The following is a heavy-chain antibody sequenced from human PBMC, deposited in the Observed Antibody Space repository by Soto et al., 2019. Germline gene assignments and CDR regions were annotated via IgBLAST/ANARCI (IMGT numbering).Heavy chain of an antibody. D-gene: IGHD6-13*01. Sequence: EVQLLESGGGLVQPGGSLRLSCAASGFTFSSYAMSWVRQAPGKGLEWVSAISGSGGSTYYADSVKGRFTISRDNSKNTLYLQMNSLRAEDTAVYYGANGGSSSTRFDYWGQGTLVTVSS. CDR1: GFTFSSYA. CDR3: ANGGSSSTRFDY. CDR2: ISGSGGST. V-gene: IGHV3-23*01. J-gene: IGHJ4*02.